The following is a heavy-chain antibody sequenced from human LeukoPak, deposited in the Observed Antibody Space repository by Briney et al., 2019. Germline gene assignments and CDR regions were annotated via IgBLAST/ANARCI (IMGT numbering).Heavy chain of an antibody. V-gene: IGHV1-69*04. J-gene: IGHJ3*02. CDR3: ARGFIKYYYDSSGYNAFDI. D-gene: IGHD3-22*01. Sequence: IPILGIANYAQKFQGRVTITADKSTSTAYMELSSLRSEDTAVYYCARGFIKYYYDSSGYNAFDIWGQGTMVTVSS. CDR2: IPILGIA.